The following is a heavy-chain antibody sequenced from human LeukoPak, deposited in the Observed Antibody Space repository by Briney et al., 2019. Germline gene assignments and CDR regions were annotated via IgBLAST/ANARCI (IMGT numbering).Heavy chain of an antibody. CDR1: GGSFSGYY. Sequence: SETLSLTCAVYGGSFSGYYWSGIRQPPGKGLEWIGEINHSGSTNYNPSLKSRVTISVDTSKNQFSLKLSSVTAADTAVYYCASVYDSSGYYPFWGQGTLVTVSS. CDR2: INHSGST. J-gene: IGHJ4*02. CDR3: ASVYDSSGYYPF. D-gene: IGHD3-22*01. V-gene: IGHV4-34*01.